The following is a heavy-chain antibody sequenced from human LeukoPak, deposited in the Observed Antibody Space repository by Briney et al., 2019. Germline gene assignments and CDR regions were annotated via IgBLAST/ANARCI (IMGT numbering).Heavy chain of an antibody. D-gene: IGHD4-11*01. CDR1: GFTVSSHF. CDR3: ARALTITTNFDC. V-gene: IGHV3-53*01. Sequence: GGSLRLSCAASGFTVSSHFLSWVRQAPGKGLEWVSIIYSDGMTHYADSVRGRFAISRDTSRNTVFLQMNSLRVDDTAIYYCARALTITTNFDCWGQGTLVTVSS. CDR2: IYSDGMT. J-gene: IGHJ4*02.